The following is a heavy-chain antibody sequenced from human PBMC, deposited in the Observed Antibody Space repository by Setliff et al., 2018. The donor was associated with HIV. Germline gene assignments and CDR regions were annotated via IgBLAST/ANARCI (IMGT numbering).Heavy chain of an antibody. CDR3: ARAHTYSSSSGIDY. J-gene: IGHJ4*02. D-gene: IGHD6-6*01. V-gene: IGHV3-23*01. CDR1: GFTFSTRA. CDR2: ISGSGRTK. Sequence: GGSLRLSCAASGFTFSTRAMTWVRQAPGKGLEWVSSISGSGRTKYYADSVKGRFTISRDHAENSLYLQMNSMRAEDTAVYYCARAHTYSSSSGIDYWGQGTLVTVS.